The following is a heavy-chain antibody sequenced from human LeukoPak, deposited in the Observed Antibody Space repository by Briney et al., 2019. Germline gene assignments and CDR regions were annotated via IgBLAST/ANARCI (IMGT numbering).Heavy chain of an antibody. CDR2: VFYNGNT. V-gene: IGHV4-59*01. CDR1: GGSFSSYY. D-gene: IGHD5-18*01. CDR3: ARDRGGYTYSHDY. J-gene: IGHJ4*02. Sequence: SETLSLTCTVSGGSFSSYYWSWIRQPPGKGLEWIGYVFYNGNTNYNPSLKSRLTISVDTSKKQFSLKLTSVTAADTAVYYCARDRGGYTYSHDYWGQGTLVTVSS.